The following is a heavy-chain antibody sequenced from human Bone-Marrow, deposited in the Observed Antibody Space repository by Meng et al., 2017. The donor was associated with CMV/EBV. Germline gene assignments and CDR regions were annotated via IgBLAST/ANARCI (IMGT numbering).Heavy chain of an antibody. CDR3: ATPSPYGDYRPALGY. V-gene: IGHV1-24*01. CDR1: GYTLTELS. Sequence: ASVKVSCKVSGYTLTELSMHWVRQAPGKGLEWMGGFDPEDGETIYAQKFQGRVTMTEDTSTDTAYMELSSLRSEDTAVYYCATPSPYGDYRPALGYWGQGKLVNVAS. D-gene: IGHD4-17*01. CDR2: FDPEDGET. J-gene: IGHJ4*02.